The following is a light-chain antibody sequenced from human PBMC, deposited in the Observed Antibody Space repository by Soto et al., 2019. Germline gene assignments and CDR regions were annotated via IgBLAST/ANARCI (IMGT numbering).Light chain of an antibody. V-gene: IGKV1-9*01. J-gene: IGKJ5*01. CDR2: TTS. CDR1: QGISSY. CDR3: QQLHSYPIA. Sequence: DIQLTQSPSLLSASVGDRVTITCRASQGISSYLAWYQQKPGKAPKLLIYTTSTLQSGVPSRFSGSGSGTEFTLTISSLQPEDFATYYCQQLHSYPIAFGQGTRLEIK.